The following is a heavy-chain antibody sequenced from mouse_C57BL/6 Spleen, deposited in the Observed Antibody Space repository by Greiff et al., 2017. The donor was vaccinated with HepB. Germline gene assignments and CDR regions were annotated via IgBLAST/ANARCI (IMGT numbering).Heavy chain of an antibody. CDR2: IDPSDSYT. J-gene: IGHJ2*01. V-gene: IGHV1-69*01. D-gene: IGHD2-4*01. Sequence: QVQLQQPGAELVMPGASVKLSCKASGYTFTSYWMHWVKPRPGQGLEWIGEIDPSDSYTNYNQKLKGKSTLTVDKSSSTAYMQLSSLTSEDSAVYYCATFDYGFDYWGQGTTLTVSS. CDR1: GYTFTSYW. CDR3: ATFDYGFDY.